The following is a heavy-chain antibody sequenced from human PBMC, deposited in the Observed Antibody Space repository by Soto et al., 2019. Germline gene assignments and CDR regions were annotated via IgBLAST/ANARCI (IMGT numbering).Heavy chain of an antibody. CDR3: ARIGSAGDY. D-gene: IGHD6-13*01. CDR1: GFTFSSYG. J-gene: IGHJ4*02. Sequence: EVQLVESGGDLVQPGGSLRLSCAASGFTFSSYGMNWVRQAPGKGLEWISYISTSSLTIYYADSVKGRFTIYRDNVKNSVYLQMNSLRGDDTAVYFCARIGSAGDYWGQGTLVTVSS. V-gene: IGHV3-48*01. CDR2: ISTSSLTI.